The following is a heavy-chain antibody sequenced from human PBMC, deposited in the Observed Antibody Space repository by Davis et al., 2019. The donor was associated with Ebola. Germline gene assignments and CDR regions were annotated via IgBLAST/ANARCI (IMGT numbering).Heavy chain of an antibody. Sequence: MPGGSLRLSCTVSGGSISTYYWSWIRQPPGKGLEWIGSIYYSGSTYYNPSLKSRVSILVDRSKNQFSLKLTSITAADTAVYYCARDMSVIETVEYYYYLMDVWGQGTTVTVSS. D-gene: IGHD2-21*01. CDR1: GGSISTYY. J-gene: IGHJ6*02. CDR2: IYYSGST. CDR3: ARDMSVIETVEYYYYLMDV. V-gene: IGHV4-59*01.